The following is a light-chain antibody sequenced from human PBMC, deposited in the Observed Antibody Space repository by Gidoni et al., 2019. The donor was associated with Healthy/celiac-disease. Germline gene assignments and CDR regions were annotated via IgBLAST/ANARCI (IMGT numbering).Light chain of an antibody. V-gene: IGLV1-44*01. Sequence: QSVLTQPPSASGPPGQVVNISCSGSSSNIGSNTVNWYQQLPGTAPKLLIYRNNQRPSGVPDRFSGAKSGTSAPLAISGLQSEDEADYYCAAWDDSLNGPVFGGGTKLTVL. CDR1: SSNIGSNT. J-gene: IGLJ3*02. CDR3: AAWDDSLNGPV. CDR2: RNN.